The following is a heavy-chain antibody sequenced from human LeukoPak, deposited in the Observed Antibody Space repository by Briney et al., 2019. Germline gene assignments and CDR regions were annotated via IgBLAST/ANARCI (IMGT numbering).Heavy chain of an antibody. CDR1: GFTFSSYS. D-gene: IGHD4-17*01. Sequence: GGSLRLSCAASGFTFSSYSMNWVRQAPGKGLEWVSYISSSSSTIYYADSVKGRFTISRENDKNSLYLQMNTLRVGDTAVYYCVRSVNSGMDVWGQGTTVTVSS. J-gene: IGHJ6*02. CDR3: VRSVNSGMDV. V-gene: IGHV3-48*01. CDR2: ISSSSSTI.